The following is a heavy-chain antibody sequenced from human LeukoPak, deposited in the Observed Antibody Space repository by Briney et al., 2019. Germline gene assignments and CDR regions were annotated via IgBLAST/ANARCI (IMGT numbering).Heavy chain of an antibody. CDR3: ARDILTGRYGMDV. CDR2: IYSSGST. J-gene: IGHJ6*02. D-gene: IGHD3-9*01. Sequence: SETLSLTCTVSGGSVSSGSYYWIWIRQPPGEGLEWIGFIYSSGSTNYNPSLKSRVTISVDTSKNQFSLKLSSVTAADTAVYYCARDILTGRYGMDVWAKGPRSPSP. V-gene: IGHV4-61*01. CDR1: GGSVSSGSYY.